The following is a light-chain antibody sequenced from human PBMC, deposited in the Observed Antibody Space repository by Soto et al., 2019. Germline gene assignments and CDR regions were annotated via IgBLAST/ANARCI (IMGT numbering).Light chain of an antibody. CDR1: QTVISTY. Sequence: EIILTQSPGTLSLSPGEGATLSCKASQTVISTYLAWYQQKPGQAPRLLIYATSNRGTGIPDRFSGSGSGRDFTLTIDRLEPEDFAVYYCQQYDSSSVTFGQGTRLDLK. CDR3: QQYDSSSVT. V-gene: IGKV3-20*01. J-gene: IGKJ5*01. CDR2: ATS.